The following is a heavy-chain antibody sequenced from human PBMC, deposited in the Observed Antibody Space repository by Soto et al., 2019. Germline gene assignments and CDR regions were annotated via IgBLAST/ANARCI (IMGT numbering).Heavy chain of an antibody. Sequence: GGSLRLSCAASGFTFSDYYMSWIRQAPGKGLEWVSYISSSGSTIYYADSVKGRFTISRDNAKNSLYLQMNSLRAEDTAVYYCARDLGHPPGAATGYYYYYMDVWGKGTTVTVSS. CDR1: GFTFSDYY. D-gene: IGHD1-26*01. V-gene: IGHV3-11*01. CDR3: ARDLGHPPGAATGYYYYYMDV. J-gene: IGHJ6*03. CDR2: ISSSGSTI.